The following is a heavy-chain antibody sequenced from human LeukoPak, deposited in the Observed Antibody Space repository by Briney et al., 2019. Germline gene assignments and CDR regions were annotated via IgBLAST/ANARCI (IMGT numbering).Heavy chain of an antibody. D-gene: IGHD1-1*01. CDR1: GGSFSGYY. V-gene: IGHV4-34*01. CDR3: ARGEGPRTVARGGYFDY. CDR2: INHSGST. J-gene: IGHJ4*02. Sequence: SETLSLTCAVYGGSFSGYYWSWIRQPPGKGLEWIGEINHSGSTNCNPSLKSRVTISVDTSKNQFSLKLSSVTAADTAVYYCARGEGPRTVARGGYFDYWGQGTLVTVSS.